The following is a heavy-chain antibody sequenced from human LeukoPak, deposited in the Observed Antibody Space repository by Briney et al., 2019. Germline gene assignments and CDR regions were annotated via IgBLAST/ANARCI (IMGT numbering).Heavy chain of an antibody. J-gene: IGHJ4*02. Sequence: GGSLRLSCAASGFTFSNYAMSWVRKAPGKGLEWVSAILGSGGSTYYADSLMGRFTVSRGNSKSTLYLQMNSLRAEDTALYYCAKWGDYDVLTGYYVPDYWGQGTLVTVSS. D-gene: IGHD3-9*01. V-gene: IGHV3-23*01. CDR2: ILGSGGST. CDR1: GFTFSNYA. CDR3: AKWGDYDVLTGYYVPDY.